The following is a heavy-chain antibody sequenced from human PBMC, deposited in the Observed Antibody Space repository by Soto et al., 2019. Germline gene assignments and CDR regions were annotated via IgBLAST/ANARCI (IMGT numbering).Heavy chain of an antibody. V-gene: IGHV1-18*04. CDR3: VRDQKYFRVNGNWFDS. J-gene: IGHJ5*01. CDR2: VSGNNGAS. Sequence: ASVKVSCKASGYTSADFGISWVRQAPGQGLEWMGWVSGNNGASNPAPKVQGRITMTLDTSTGVSYMALRSLRSDDTAIYYCVRDQKYFRVNGNWFDSWAKEPWSPSPQ. CDR1: GYTSADFG. D-gene: IGHD2-2*01.